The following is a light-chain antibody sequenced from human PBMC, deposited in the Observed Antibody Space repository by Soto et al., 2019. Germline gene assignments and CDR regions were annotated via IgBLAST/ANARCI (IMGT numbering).Light chain of an antibody. J-gene: IGKJ4*01. Sequence: EIVLTQSPGTLSLSPGQRATLSCRASQRLSASDIAWYQQKPGQAPKLLIYGASSRATGIPDRFSGSGSGTDFTLTISRLEPEDFAVYYCQQYGSSPRLTFGGGTKVDIK. CDR1: QRLSASD. CDR3: QQYGSSPRLT. CDR2: GAS. V-gene: IGKV3-20*01.